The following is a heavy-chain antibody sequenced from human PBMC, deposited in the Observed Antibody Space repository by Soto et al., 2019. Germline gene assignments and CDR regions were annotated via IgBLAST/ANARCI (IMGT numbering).Heavy chain of an antibody. Sequence: QVQLQESCPGLVKPSQTLSLTCTVSGASINGGGYYWSWIRQHPGKGLEWIGSIYYSGNTYYSPSLTSRVTISVDTSKNHFSVRLTSVTAADTAVYYCARDPSYGDYIYYGMDVWGQGTTVTVSS. CDR3: ARDPSYGDYIYYGMDV. D-gene: IGHD4-17*01. CDR1: GASINGGGYY. CDR2: IYYSGNT. V-gene: IGHV4-31*03. J-gene: IGHJ6*02.